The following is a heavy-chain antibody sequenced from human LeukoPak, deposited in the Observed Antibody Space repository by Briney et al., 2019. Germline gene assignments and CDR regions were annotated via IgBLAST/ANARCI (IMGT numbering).Heavy chain of an antibody. CDR1: GYTFTAYY. CDR3: ARVSCSGTNCYHGGFDY. J-gene: IGHJ4*02. CDR2: IIPNSGGT. D-gene: IGHD2-2*01. Sequence: ASVKVSCKASGYTFTAYYIHWVRQAPGQGLEWMGWIIPNSGGTSYAQKFQGRVTMTRDTSINTAYMELSGLRSDDTAIYSCARVSCSGTNCYHGGFDYWGQGTLVTVSS. V-gene: IGHV1-2*02.